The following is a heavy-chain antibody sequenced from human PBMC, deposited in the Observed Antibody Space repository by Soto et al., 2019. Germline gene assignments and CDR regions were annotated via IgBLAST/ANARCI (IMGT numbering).Heavy chain of an antibody. D-gene: IGHD2-15*01. CDR2: IYYSGST. V-gene: IGHV4-31*03. Sequence: QVQMQESGPGLVKPSQTLYLTCSVSGGSIIDSGSFYWNWIRQHPGKGLEWIGYIYYSGSTSYNRSLKSRATISLDTSKNQFSLKLTSVTAADTAIYYCARGEVVASNWFDPWGQGTLVTVSS. CDR1: GGSIIDSGSFY. J-gene: IGHJ5*02. CDR3: ARGEVVASNWFDP.